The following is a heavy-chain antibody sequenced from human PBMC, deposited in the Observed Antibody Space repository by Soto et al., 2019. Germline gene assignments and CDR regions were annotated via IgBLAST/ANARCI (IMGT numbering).Heavy chain of an antibody. CDR1: GFTFSSYW. CDR3: ARVEGSSSWYYSYGLDV. J-gene: IGHJ6*02. V-gene: IGHV3-74*01. CDR2: INSDGSST. D-gene: IGHD6-13*01. Sequence: GGSLRLSCAASGFTFSSYWMHWVRQAPGKGLVWVSRINSDGSSTSYADSVKGRFTISRDNAKNTLYLQMNSLRAEDTAVYYCARVEGSSSWYYSYGLDVWGQGSTVTVSS.